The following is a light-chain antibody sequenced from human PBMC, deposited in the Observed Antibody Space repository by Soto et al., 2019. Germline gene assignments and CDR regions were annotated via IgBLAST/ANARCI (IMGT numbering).Light chain of an antibody. CDR2: GAS. J-gene: IGKJ4*01. CDR1: QSVSSN. V-gene: IGKV3-15*01. Sequence: EIVMTQSPATLSVSPGERATLSCRASQSVSSNLAWYQQKPGQAPRFLIYGASTRATGIPANFRGSGSGTEFTLTINGLQSEHFALYWCQQYDNWPPTFGGGTKVDIK. CDR3: QQYDNWPPT.